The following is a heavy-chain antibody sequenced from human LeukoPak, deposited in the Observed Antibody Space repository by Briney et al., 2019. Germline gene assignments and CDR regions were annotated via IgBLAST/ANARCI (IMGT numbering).Heavy chain of an antibody. CDR3: ATFVLGDCSSTSCYVPFDY. Sequence: SVKVSCKASGGTFSSYAISWVRQAPGQGLEWMGGIIPIFGTANYAQKFQGRVTITADKSTSTAYMELSSLRSEDTAVYCCATFVLGDCSSTSCYVPFDYWGQGTLVTVSS. D-gene: IGHD2-2*01. V-gene: IGHV1-69*06. CDR2: IIPIFGTA. CDR1: GGTFSSYA. J-gene: IGHJ4*02.